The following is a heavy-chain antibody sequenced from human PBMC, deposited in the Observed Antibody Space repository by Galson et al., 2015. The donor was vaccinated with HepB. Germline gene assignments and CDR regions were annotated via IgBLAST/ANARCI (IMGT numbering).Heavy chain of an antibody. J-gene: IGHJ3*02. Sequence: CAISGDSVSSNSAAWNWVRQSPSSGLEWLGETYYRSKWYNDYAVSVKSRITINSDTAKKEFSLQLNTVTSEHTAVYYCARRRSNAFDIWGQGTMVTVSS. V-gene: IGHV6-1*01. CDR1: GDSVSSNSAA. CDR2: TYYRSKWYN. CDR3: ARRRSNAFDI.